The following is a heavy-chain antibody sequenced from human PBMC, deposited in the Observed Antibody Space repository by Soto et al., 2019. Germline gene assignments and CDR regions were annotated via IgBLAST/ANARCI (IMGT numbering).Heavy chain of an antibody. CDR2: ISSSSSYI. V-gene: IGHV3-21*01. J-gene: IGHJ6*02. Sequence: GGSLRLSCAASGFTFSSYSMNWVRQAPGKGLEWVSSISSSSSYIYYADSVKGRFPISRDNAKNSLYLQMNSLRAEDTAVYYCARDKAPNSAPGISGYYYYYYGMDVWGQGTTVTVSS. CDR1: GFTFSSYS. CDR3: ARDKAPNSAPGISGYYYYYYGMDV. D-gene: IGHD1-1*01.